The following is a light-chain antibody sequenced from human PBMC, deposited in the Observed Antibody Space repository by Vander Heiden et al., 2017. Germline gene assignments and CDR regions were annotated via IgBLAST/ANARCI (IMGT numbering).Light chain of an antibody. J-gene: IGKJ4*01. V-gene: IGKV3-11*01. CDR2: DAS. CDR1: QNVDIY. CDR3: QQRKYWPPLT. Sequence: EVVLTKSPATLSLSTGERATLSCRASQNVDIYLAWYQQKPGQSPRLLIYDASNRATGIPARFSGSGSGTDFTLTISSLEPEDFAVYYCQQRKYWPPLTFGGGTKVDIK.